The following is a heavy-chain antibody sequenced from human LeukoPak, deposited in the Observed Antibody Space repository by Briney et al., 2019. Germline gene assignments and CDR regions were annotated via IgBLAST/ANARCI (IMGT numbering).Heavy chain of an antibody. D-gene: IGHD3-9*01. Sequence: PGGSLRLSCAASGFTFSSYWMSWVRQAPGKGLEWVANIKQDGSEKYYVDSVRGRFTISRDNAKNSLYLQMNSLRAEDTAVYYCARETYDILTGYYTPYYGMDVWGQGTTVTVSS. CDR1: GFTFSSYW. CDR2: IKQDGSEK. V-gene: IGHV3-7*03. CDR3: ARETYDILTGYYTPYYGMDV. J-gene: IGHJ6*02.